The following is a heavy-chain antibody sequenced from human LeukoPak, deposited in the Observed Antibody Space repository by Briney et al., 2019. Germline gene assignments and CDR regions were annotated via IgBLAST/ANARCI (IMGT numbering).Heavy chain of an antibody. D-gene: IGHD3-22*01. CDR3: ASLLEPDPGTYYYDSSGYNDY. CDR1: GGSISSSNW. CDR2: IYHSGST. V-gene: IGHV4-4*02. Sequence: SGTLSLTCDVSGGSISSSNWWSWVRQPPGKGLEWIGEIYHSGSTNYNPSLKSGVTISVDKSKNQFSLKLSSVTAADTAVYYCASLLEPDPGTYYYDSSGYNDYWGQGTLVTVSS. J-gene: IGHJ4*02.